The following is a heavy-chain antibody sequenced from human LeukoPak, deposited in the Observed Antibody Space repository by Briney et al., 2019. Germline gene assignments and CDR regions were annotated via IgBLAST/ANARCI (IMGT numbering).Heavy chain of an antibody. J-gene: IGHJ5*02. CDR2: IKPDGGDT. CDR3: VRDRPHNWFDP. V-gene: IGHV1-2*02. Sequence: ASVKVSCKASGYTFSGYYIHWVRQVPGQGLEWMGLIKPDGGDTNYARKFQGRVTMTRDTSITTAYMELNRLTSDDTAVYYCVRDRPHNWFDPWGQGTLVTVSS. CDR1: GYTFSGYY.